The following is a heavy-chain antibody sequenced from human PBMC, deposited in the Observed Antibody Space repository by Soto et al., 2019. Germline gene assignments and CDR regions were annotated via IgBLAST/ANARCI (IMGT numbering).Heavy chain of an antibody. CDR1: GGSISSSSFH. Sequence: PSETLSLTCTVSGGSISSSSFHWGWIRQPPGKGLEWIGSIYYSGSTYYSPSLKSRVTISVDTSKNQFSLKLSSVTAADTAVYYCARHYSRGYYFTDVNYFDYWGQGSLVTVSS. V-gene: IGHV4-39*01. D-gene: IGHD3-22*01. CDR2: IYYSGST. J-gene: IGHJ4*02. CDR3: ARHYSRGYYFTDVNYFDY.